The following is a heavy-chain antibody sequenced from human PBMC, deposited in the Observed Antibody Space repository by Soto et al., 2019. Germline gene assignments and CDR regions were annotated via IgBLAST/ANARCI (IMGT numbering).Heavy chain of an antibody. J-gene: IGHJ5*01. D-gene: IGHD5-18*01. CDR3: ARGSEDTPMVYNWFDF. CDR2: INSNGRST. V-gene: IGHV3-74*01. CDR1: GFTFSDYW. Sequence: QPGGSLRLSCAASGFTFSDYWMHWVRQAPGKGLVWVSRINSNGRSTSYGDSVRGRFTISRDNAKNTLYLQMNSLRGDDTAVYYCARGSEDTPMVYNWFDFWGLGTLVTVSS.